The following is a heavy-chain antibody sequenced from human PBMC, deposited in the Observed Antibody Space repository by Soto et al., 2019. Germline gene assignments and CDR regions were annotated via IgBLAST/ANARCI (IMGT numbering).Heavy chain of an antibody. J-gene: IGHJ2*01. D-gene: IGHD6-19*01. CDR1: GYTFTNYG. V-gene: IGHV1-3*01. CDR3: ARSGYSSGWYHWYFDF. Sequence: QVQLVQSGAEVKKPGASVKVSCEASGYTFTNYGIHWVRQAPGQRLEWMGWIKVGNGNTKYSQKFQGRVTITRDTAASTASMELSSLRSEDTAVYYCARSGYSSGWYHWYFDFWGRGTLVTVSS. CDR2: IKVGNGNT.